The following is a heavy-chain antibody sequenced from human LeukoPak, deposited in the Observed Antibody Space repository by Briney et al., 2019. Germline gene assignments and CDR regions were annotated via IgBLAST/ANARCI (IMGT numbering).Heavy chain of an antibody. D-gene: IGHD5-24*01. CDR1: GFTFTSYA. Sequence: PGGSLRLSCSASGFTFTSYAMHWVRQAPGKGLEHVSAINSNGGDTYYADSVKGRFTISRDNSKNTLYLQMSSLRAEDTAVYYCVKGIGRGRRGGDYWGQGTLVTVSS. J-gene: IGHJ4*02. CDR2: INSNGGDT. CDR3: VKGIGRGRRGGDY. V-gene: IGHV3-64D*06.